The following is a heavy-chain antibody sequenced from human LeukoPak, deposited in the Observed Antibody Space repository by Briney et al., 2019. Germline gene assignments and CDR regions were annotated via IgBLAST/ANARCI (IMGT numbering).Heavy chain of an antibody. CDR1: GGSFCGYY. V-gene: IGHV4-34*01. CDR3: ASDYSSDSEGFDF. J-gene: IGHJ3*01. D-gene: IGHD3-3*01. CDR2: INHSGST. Sequence: PSETLSLTCAVYGGSFCGYYWSWIRQPPGKGLEWIGEINHSGSTNYNPSLKSRVTISVDTSKNQFSLKLSSVSAADTALYYCASDYSSDSEGFDFWGHGTMVTVSS.